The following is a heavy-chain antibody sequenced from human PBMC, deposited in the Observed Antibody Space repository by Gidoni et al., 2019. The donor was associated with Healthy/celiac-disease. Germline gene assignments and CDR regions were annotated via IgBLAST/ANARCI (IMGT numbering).Heavy chain of an antibody. J-gene: IGHJ3*02. CDR1: GFTFSSFA. D-gene: IGHD5-18*01. CDR2: ISGSGGST. V-gene: IGHV3-23*01. Sequence: EVQRLESGGGLVQPGGSLRLSCAASGFTFSSFAMSWVRQAPGKGLEWVSAISGSGGSTYYADSVKGRLTISRDNSKNTLYLQMNSLRAEDTAVYYCAKGIGYSYGRNDAFDIWGQGTMVTVSS. CDR3: AKGIGYSYGRNDAFDI.